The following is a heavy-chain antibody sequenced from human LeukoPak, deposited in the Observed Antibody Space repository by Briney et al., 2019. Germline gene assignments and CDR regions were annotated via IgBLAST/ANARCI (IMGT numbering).Heavy chain of an antibody. V-gene: IGHV4-59*08. CDR1: GGSISSYY. D-gene: IGHD1-26*01. J-gene: IGHJ4*02. Sequence: SETLSLTCTVSGGSISSYYWSWIRQPPGKGLEWIGYIYYSGSTNYNPSLKSRVTISVDTSKNQFSLKLSSVTAADTAVYYCARHGRRRMVAPDYWGQGTLVTVSS. CDR2: IYYSGST. CDR3: ARHGRRRMVAPDY.